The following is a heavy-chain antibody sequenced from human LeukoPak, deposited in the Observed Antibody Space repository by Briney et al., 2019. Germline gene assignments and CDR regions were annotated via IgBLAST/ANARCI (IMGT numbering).Heavy chain of an antibody. CDR3: VRDGEVVPAAKGYYYMDV. CDR2: IYYSGST. V-gene: IGHV4-59*01. Sequence: SETLSLTCTVSVGSISSYYWSWIRQPPGKGLEWIGYIYYSGSTNYNPSLKSRVTISVDTSKNQFSLKLSSVTAADTAVYYCVRDGEVVPAAKGYYYMDVWGKGTTVTVSS. CDR1: VGSISSYY. D-gene: IGHD2-2*01. J-gene: IGHJ6*03.